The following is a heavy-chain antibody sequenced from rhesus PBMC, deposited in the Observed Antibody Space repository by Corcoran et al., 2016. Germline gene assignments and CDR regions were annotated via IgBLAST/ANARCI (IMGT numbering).Heavy chain of an antibody. Sequence: QLQLQESGPGLVKPSETLSVTCAVSGGSISSSYWSWIRQAPGKGLAWIGYIYVSGRSTNYIPTVNVRGTLSIDTSKTNLSLKLISVTTADTAVYYCARGEGGTSGNAVEFWVQGLRDTVSS. J-gene: IGHJ3*01. V-gene: IGHV4-169*01. CDR3: ARGEGGTSGNAVEF. CDR1: GGSISSSY. D-gene: IGHD1-1*01. CDR2: IYVSGRST.